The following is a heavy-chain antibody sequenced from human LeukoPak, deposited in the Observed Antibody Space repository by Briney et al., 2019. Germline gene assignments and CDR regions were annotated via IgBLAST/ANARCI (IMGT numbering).Heavy chain of an antibody. D-gene: IGHD1-1*01. V-gene: IGHV4-59*01. CDR3: ARVDHWNDYSCDY. J-gene: IGHJ4*02. CDR2: IYYSGSS. CDR1: GGYISSYY. Sequence: SETLSLTCTVSGGYISSYYWSWIRQPLGKGLEWIGYIYYSGSSNYNPSLKSRVTISVDTSKNQISLKLSSVTAADTAVYYCARVDHWNDYSCDYWGQGTLVTVSS.